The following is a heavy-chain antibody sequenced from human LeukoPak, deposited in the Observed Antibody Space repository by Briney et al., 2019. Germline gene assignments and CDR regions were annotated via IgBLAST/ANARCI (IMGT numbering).Heavy chain of an antibody. D-gene: IGHD3-10*01. J-gene: IGHJ6*04. V-gene: IGHV3-23*01. CDR1: GFTFSSYA. Sequence: GGSLRLSCAASGFTFSSYAMSWVRKAPGKGLEWVSAISGSGGSTYYVDSVKGRFTIYRDNSKNTLYLPMNSLRAEDTAVYYCAKGLNEFLWFGLYYYYAMDVWGKGTTVTVSS. CDR2: ISGSGGST. CDR3: AKGLNEFLWFGLYYYYAMDV.